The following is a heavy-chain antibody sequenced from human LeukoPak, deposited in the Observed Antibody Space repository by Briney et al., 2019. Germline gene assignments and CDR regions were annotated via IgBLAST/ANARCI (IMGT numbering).Heavy chain of an antibody. CDR1: GFTFTSYA. CDR3: ASAYYYGSGSYYFDY. J-gene: IGHJ4*02. V-gene: IGHV3-30-3*01. CDR2: ISSDGSNK. Sequence: GGSLRLSCAASGFTFTSYAMHWVRQAPGKGLEWVAVISSDGSNKYYADSVKGRFTISRDNSKNTLYLQMNSLRAEDTAVYYCASAYYYGSGSYYFDYWGQGTLVTVSS. D-gene: IGHD3-10*01.